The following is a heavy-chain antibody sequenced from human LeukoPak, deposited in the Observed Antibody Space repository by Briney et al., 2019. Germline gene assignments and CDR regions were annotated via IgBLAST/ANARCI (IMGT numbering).Heavy chain of an antibody. CDR3: ARDRFLSGTVHNDAFDI. CDR2: IYYSGST. CDR1: GGSISSYY. Sequence: SETLSLTRTVSGGSISSYYWSWIRQPPGKGLEWIGYIYYSGSTNYNPSLKSRVTISVDTSKNQFSLKLSSVTAADTAVYYCARDRFLSGTVHNDAFDIWGQGTMVTVSS. J-gene: IGHJ3*02. V-gene: IGHV4-59*01. D-gene: IGHD1-1*01.